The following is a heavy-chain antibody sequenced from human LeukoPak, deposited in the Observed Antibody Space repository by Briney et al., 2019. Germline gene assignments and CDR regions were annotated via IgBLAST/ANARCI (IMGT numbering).Heavy chain of an antibody. J-gene: IGHJ3*02. CDR3: ATQRGATIADTFDI. Sequence: GGSLRLSCAASGFSFDDYGMSCVRQAPGKGLEWVSGINWSGGSTAYADSVKGRFNIYKDTAKNSLYLQMNSLRAEDTALYYCATQRGATIADTFDIWGQGTMVTVSS. CDR1: GFSFDDYG. D-gene: IGHD1-26*01. CDR2: INWSGGST. V-gene: IGHV3-20*04.